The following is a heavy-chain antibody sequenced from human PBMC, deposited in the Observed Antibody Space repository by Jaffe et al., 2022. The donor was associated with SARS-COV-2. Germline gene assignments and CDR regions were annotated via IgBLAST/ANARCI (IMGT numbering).Heavy chain of an antibody. V-gene: IGHV3-30*18. D-gene: IGHD3-3*02. CDR2: IAFDGSDQ. CDR1: GFIFNNYG. Sequence: QVQLVESGGGVVQPGRSLRLSCAASGFIFNNYGIHWVRQAPGRGLEWVAVIAFDGSDQFYTDSVKGRFTISRDSSKSTVYLQMNSLRPEDTAVYYCAKDPKVGPISGNLHLDNHFYDWGQGTLVTVSS. CDR3: AKDPKVGPISGNLHLDNHFYD. J-gene: IGHJ4*02.